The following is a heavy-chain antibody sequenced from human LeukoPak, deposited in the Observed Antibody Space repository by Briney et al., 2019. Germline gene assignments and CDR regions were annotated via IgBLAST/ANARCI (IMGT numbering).Heavy chain of an antibody. D-gene: IGHD4-17*01. J-gene: IGHJ3*02. CDR3: AREDYANAFDI. Sequence: SGTLSLTCTVPGGSISSGSYYWSWTRQPAGKGLEWIGRIYTSGSTNYNPSLKSRVTISVDTYKNQFSLKLSSVTAADTAVYYCAREDYANAFDIWGQGTMVTVSS. CDR2: IYTSGST. CDR1: GGSISSGSYY. V-gene: IGHV4-61*02.